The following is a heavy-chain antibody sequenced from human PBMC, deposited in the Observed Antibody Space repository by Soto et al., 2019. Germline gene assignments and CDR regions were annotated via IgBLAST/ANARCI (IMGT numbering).Heavy chain of an antibody. J-gene: IGHJ5*02. CDR1: GYTFTRYT. CDR3: ARGIATGQLDP. CDR2: INPDNGNT. Sequence: SVKVSCKASGYTFTRYTMNWLRQAPGQRLEWMGWINPDNGNTKSSQKFQDRVIITRDTSASTAYMDLSSLRSEDTAVYYCARGIATGQLDPWGQGTLVTVSS. V-gene: IGHV1-3*01. D-gene: IGHD2-15*01.